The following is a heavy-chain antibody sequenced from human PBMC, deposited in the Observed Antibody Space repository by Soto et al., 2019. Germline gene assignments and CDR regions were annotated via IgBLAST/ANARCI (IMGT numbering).Heavy chain of an antibody. D-gene: IGHD5-12*01. V-gene: IGHV4-61*01. CDR1: AGSVGNGRYY. Sequence: SEPMAHPRPVAAGSVGNGRYYCRWTRQPPGKGLEWIGYIYYSGSTNYNPSLKSRVTISVDTSKNQFSLKLSSVTAADTVLYNCARDGYNCGLRPRGGQLSLFPVS. CDR2: IYYSGST. CDR3: ARDGYNCGLRPR. J-gene: IGHJ4*02.